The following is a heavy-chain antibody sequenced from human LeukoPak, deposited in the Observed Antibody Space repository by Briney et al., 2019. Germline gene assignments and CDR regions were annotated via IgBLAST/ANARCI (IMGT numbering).Heavy chain of an antibody. CDR1: GFTFSSYS. V-gene: IGHV3-21*01. CDR2: ISSSSSYT. Sequence: GGSLRLSCAASGFTFSSYSMNWVRQAPGKGLEWVSSISSSSSYTYYADSVKGRFTISRDSAKNPLYLQMNSLRAEDTAVYYCARDDHFDYDFWSGYFSSGFEEKYYFDYWGQGTLVTVSS. CDR3: ARDDHFDYDFWSGYFSSGFEEKYYFDY. J-gene: IGHJ4*02. D-gene: IGHD3-3*01.